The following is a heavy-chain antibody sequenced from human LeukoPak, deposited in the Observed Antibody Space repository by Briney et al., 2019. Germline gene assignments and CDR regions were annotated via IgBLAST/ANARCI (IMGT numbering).Heavy chain of an antibody. Sequence: SETLSLTCAVYGGSFSGYYWSWIRQPPGKGLEWIGEINHSGSTNYNPSLKSRVTISVDTSKNQFSLTLSSVTAADTAVYYCARSPRSTTIFGVVSGAAPRDSYYFDYWGQGTLVTVSS. CDR2: INHSGST. D-gene: IGHD3-3*01. J-gene: IGHJ4*02. CDR1: GGSFSGYY. CDR3: ARSPRSTTIFGVVSGAAPRDSYYFDY. V-gene: IGHV4-34*01.